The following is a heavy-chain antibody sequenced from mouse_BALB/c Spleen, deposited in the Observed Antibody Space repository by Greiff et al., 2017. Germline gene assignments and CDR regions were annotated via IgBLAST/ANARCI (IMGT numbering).Heavy chain of an antibody. CDR3: ARHGGGNYWFAY. J-gene: IGHJ3*01. Sequence: DVMLVESGGDLVKPGGSLKLSCAASGFTFSSYGMSWVRQTPDKRLEWVATISSGGSYTYYPDSVKGRFTISRDNAKNTLYLQMSSLKSEDTAMYYCARHGGGNYWFAYWGQGTLVTVSA. CDR2: ISSGGSYT. CDR1: GFTFSSYG. D-gene: IGHD2-1*01. V-gene: IGHV5-6*02.